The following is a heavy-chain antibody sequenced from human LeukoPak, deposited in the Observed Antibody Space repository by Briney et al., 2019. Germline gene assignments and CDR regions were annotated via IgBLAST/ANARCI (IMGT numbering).Heavy chain of an antibody. V-gene: IGHV1-69*05. Sequence: SVKVSCKASGGTFSSYAISWVRQVPGQGLEWMGRIIPIFGTANYAQKFQGRVTITTDESTSTAYMELSSLRSEDTAVYYCARAGVPAASEMDYWGQGTLVTVSS. D-gene: IGHD2-2*01. J-gene: IGHJ4*02. CDR1: GGTFSSYA. CDR3: ARAGVPAASEMDY. CDR2: IIPIFGTA.